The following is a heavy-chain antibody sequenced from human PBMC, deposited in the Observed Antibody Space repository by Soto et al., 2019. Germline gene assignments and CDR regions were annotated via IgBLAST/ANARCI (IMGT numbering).Heavy chain of an antibody. CDR2: IYYSGST. V-gene: IGHV4-39*01. J-gene: IGHJ6*03. D-gene: IGHD6-6*01. Sequence: SETLSLTCTVSGGSISSSSYYWGWIRQPPGKGLEWIGSIYYSGSTYYNPSLKSRVTISVDTSKNQFSLKLSSVTAADTAVYYCARLTSSSLRYYYYYMDVWGKGTTVTVSS. CDR3: ARLTSSSLRYYYYYMDV. CDR1: GGSISSSSYY.